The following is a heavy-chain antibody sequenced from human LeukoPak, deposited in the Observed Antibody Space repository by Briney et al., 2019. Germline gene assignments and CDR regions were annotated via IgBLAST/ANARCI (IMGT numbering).Heavy chain of an antibody. CDR2: IRYDGSNK. Sequence: GGSLRLSCAASGFTFSNYGMHWVRQAPGKGLEWVAFIRYDGSNKYYADSVKGRFTISRDNSKNTLYLQMNSLRVEDTAVYYCATLPYYYDSSGSYYFDYWGQGTLVTVSS. CDR1: GFTFSNYG. J-gene: IGHJ4*02. CDR3: ATLPYYYDSSGSYYFDY. V-gene: IGHV3-30*02. D-gene: IGHD3-22*01.